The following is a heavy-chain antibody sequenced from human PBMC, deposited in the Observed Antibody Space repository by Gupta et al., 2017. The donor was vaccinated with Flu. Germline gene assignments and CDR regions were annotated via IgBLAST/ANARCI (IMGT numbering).Heavy chain of an antibody. J-gene: IGHJ4*02. Sequence: EVQLVQSGAEVMKPGESLKISCKISGYELTGHWIGWVRQKPGKGLEWLPIMYPGDSDTKYSPSFQGVVTFSPDTSINNGYLQSSTLKTPYTAMYYCARPARTDGYGRYRFDAWGQGTLVTVSS. CDR1: GYELTGHW. V-gene: IGHV5-51*03. CDR2: MYPGDSDT. D-gene: IGHD5-24*01. CDR3: ARPARTDGYGRYRFDA.